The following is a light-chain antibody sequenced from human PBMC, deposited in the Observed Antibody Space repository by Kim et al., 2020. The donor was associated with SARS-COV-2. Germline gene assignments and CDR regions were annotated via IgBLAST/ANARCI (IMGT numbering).Light chain of an antibody. CDR3: SSYTGSGTFV. J-gene: IGLJ1*01. Sequence: GPSITISCTGTSSDVGGYNYVSWYQQHPGEAPRLVIYDVTKRPSGVANRFSGSKSGSTASLTISGLQAADEADYYCSSYTGSGTFVFGTGTKVTVL. CDR2: DVT. CDR1: SSDVGGYNY. V-gene: IGLV2-14*03.